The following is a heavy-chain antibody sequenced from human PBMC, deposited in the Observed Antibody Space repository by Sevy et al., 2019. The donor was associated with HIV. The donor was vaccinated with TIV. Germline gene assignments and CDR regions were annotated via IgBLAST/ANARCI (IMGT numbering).Heavy chain of an antibody. J-gene: IGHJ5*02. Sequence: ASVKVSCKASGYTFTGYYMHWVRQAPGQGLEWMGWINPNSGGTNYAQKFQGRVTMTRDTSISTAYMELGRLRSDETAGYYCARGFYYYDSSGYYWPWGQGTLVTVSS. D-gene: IGHD3-22*01. CDR2: INPNSGGT. CDR1: GYTFTGYY. V-gene: IGHV1-2*02. CDR3: ARGFYYYDSSGYYWP.